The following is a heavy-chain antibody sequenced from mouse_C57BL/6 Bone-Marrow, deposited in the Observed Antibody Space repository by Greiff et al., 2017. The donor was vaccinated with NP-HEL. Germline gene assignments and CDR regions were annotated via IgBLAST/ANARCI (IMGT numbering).Heavy chain of an antibody. J-gene: IGHJ4*01. CDR2: IDPENGDT. CDR3: TTVYYGSSLYAMDY. V-gene: IGHV14-4*01. D-gene: IGHD1-1*01. CDR1: GFNIKDYY. Sequence: VQLKQSGAELVRPGASVKLSCTASGFNIKDYYMHWVKQRPEQGLEWIGWIDPENGDTEYASKFQGKATITADTSSNTAYLQLSSLTSEDTAVYYCTTVYYGSSLYAMDYWGQGTSVTVSS.